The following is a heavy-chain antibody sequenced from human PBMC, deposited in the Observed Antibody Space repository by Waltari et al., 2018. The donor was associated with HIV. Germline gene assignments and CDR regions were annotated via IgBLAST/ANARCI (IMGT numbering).Heavy chain of an antibody. CDR3: VRDHPGYVPIDY. J-gene: IGHJ4*02. CDR1: GFQLSQFS. V-gene: IGHV3-21*04. D-gene: IGHD5-12*01. CDR2: VERDNKES. Sequence: EESGGGRVEPGGSLRLSCVASGFQLSQFSMNWVRQSPGRGLEWVASVERDNKESFYAESVKGRFTISRDNNEDSLFLHMDALKVEDTATYFCVRDHPGYVPIDYWGQGTSVTV.